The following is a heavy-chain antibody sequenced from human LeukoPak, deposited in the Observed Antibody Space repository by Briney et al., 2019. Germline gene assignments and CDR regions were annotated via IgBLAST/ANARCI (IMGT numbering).Heavy chain of an antibody. D-gene: IGHD6-19*01. J-gene: IGHJ4*02. CDR2: ISGSGGST. Sequence: GGSLRLSCAASGFTFSSYAMSWVRQAPGKGLEWVSAISGSGGSTYYADSVKGRFTISRDNSKNTLYLQMNSLRAEDTAVYYCAKGPWQWLVRGGIDYWGQGTLVTVSS. V-gene: IGHV3-23*01. CDR3: AKGPWQWLVRGGIDY. CDR1: GFTFSSYA.